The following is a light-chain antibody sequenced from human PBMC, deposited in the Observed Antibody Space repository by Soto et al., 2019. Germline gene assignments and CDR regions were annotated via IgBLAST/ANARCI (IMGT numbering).Light chain of an antibody. Sequence: EIVLTQSPGPLSLSPGERATLSCRASQSVSSSYLAWYQQKPGQAPRLLIYGASSMATGIPDRFSGSGSGTDFTLTISRLEPEDCAVYYCQQDGSSLYTFGQGTKLEIK. V-gene: IGKV3-20*01. CDR1: QSVSSSY. J-gene: IGKJ2*01. CDR2: GAS. CDR3: QQDGSSLYT.